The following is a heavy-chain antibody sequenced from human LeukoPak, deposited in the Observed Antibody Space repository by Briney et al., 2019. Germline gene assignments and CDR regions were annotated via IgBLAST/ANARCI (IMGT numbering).Heavy chain of an antibody. V-gene: IGHV4-39*01. D-gene: IGHD2-2*01. CDR3: ARRYCSSTSCYLDH. Sequence: SETLSLTCTVSGGSISSSSYYWGWIRQPPGKGLEWIGSIYYSGSTYYNPSLKSRVTISVDTSKNQFSLKLSSVTAADTAVYYCARRYCSSTSCYLDHWGQGTLVTVSS. J-gene: IGHJ4*02. CDR1: GGSISSSSYY. CDR2: IYYSGST.